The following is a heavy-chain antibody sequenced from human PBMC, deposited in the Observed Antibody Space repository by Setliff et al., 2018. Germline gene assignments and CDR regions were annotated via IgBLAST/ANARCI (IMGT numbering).Heavy chain of an antibody. D-gene: IGHD2-15*01. CDR1: GYIFTGYY. J-gene: IGHJ4*01. CDR3: ARGAPGHCSGGSCWYFDY. CDR2: INPNTGYT. V-gene: IGHV1-2*02. Sequence: ASVKVSCKASGYIFTGYYMQWVRQAPGQGLEWVGWINPNTGYTNYAQKFQGRVTMTRDTSISTAYMELSRLRSDDTAVYYCARGAPGHCSGGSCWYFDYWGQGTLVTVSS.